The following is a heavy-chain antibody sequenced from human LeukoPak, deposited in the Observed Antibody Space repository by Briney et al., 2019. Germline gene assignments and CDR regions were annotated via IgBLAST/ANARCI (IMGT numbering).Heavy chain of an antibody. V-gene: IGHV3-7*01. Sequence: GGSLRPSCAASGFTFSTYWMTWVRQAPGKGLEWVANMKRDGSEVYYANSVKGHFTISRDNAKNSLYLQMNSLRAEDTAVYYCARYTEYYFDYWGRGTLVTVSS. CDR3: ARYTEYYFDY. D-gene: IGHD2-2*02. J-gene: IGHJ4*02. CDR2: MKRDGSEV. CDR1: GFTFSTYW.